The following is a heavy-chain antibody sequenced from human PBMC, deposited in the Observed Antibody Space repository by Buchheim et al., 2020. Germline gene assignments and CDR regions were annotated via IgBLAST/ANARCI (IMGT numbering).Heavy chain of an antibody. CDR2: ITGSSDST. CDR3: AKGSSSNGWYYFDY. V-gene: IGHV3-23*01. J-gene: IGHJ4*02. CDR1: EFTFSSYA. Sequence: EVQLLESGGGLEQSGGSLRLSCAASEFTFSSYAMSWVRQAPGRGLEWVSAITGSSDSTYYVDSVKGRFTISRDNSKNTLYLQMNSLRAEDTAVYYCAKGSSSNGWYYFDYWGQGTL. D-gene: IGHD6-19*01.